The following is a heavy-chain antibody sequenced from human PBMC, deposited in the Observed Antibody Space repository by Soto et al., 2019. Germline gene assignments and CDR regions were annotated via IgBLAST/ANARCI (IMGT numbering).Heavy chain of an antibody. V-gene: IGHV1-69*04. CDR3: ARDLAAGHEYCSSTSCPYDAFDI. J-gene: IGHJ3*02. CDR2: IIPILGIA. Sequence: SVKVSCKASGGTFSSYTISWVRQAPGQGLEWMGRIIPILGIANYAQKFQGRVTITADKSTSTAYMELSSLRSEDTAVYYCARDLAAGHEYCSSTSCPYDAFDIWGQGTMVTVSS. CDR1: GGTFSSYT. D-gene: IGHD2-2*01.